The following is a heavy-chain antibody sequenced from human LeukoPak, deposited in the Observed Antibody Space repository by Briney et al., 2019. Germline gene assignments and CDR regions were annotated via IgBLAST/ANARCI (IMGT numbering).Heavy chain of an antibody. Sequence: ASVMPSCKASGYTFTSYGISWVRQAPGQGLEWMGWISAYNGNTNFAQKLQGRITMTTDTSTSTAYMELRSLRSDDTAVYYCVRSGYCYGGTCHSGAFDIWGQGTVVTVSS. V-gene: IGHV1-18*01. CDR3: VRSGYCYGGTCHSGAFDI. J-gene: IGHJ3*02. CDR1: GYTFTSYG. CDR2: ISAYNGNT. D-gene: IGHD2-15*01.